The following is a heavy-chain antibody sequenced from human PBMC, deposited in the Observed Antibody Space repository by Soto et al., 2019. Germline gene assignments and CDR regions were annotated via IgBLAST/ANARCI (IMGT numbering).Heavy chain of an antibody. J-gene: IGHJ4*02. Sequence: QVQLVQSGAEVKKPGSSVKVSCKASGGTFGSYAISWVRQAPGQGLEWMGGIIPIFGTANYAQKFQGRVTITADEPTSTAHREVSSLRSEDTAVYYSASRSGYRSAWRGGGYFDYWGQGTLVTVSS. CDR3: ASRSGYRSAWRGGGYFDY. V-gene: IGHV1-69*01. CDR2: IIPIFGTA. D-gene: IGHD6-25*01. CDR1: GGTFGSYA.